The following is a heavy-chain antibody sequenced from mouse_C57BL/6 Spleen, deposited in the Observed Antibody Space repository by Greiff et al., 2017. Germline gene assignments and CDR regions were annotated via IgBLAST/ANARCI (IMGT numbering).Heavy chain of an antibody. V-gene: IGHV1-53*01. CDR2: INPSNGGT. CDR1: GYTFTSYW. D-gene: IGHD2-1*01. J-gene: IGHJ4*01. Sequence: QVQLQQPGTELVKPGASVKLSCKASGYTFTSYWMHWVKQRPGQGLEWIGNINPSNGGTNYNEKFTGKATLTVDKSYSPAIMLLSRLTSEVSAVYDCARWGKRAMDYWGQGTSVTVSS. CDR3: ARWGKRAMDY.